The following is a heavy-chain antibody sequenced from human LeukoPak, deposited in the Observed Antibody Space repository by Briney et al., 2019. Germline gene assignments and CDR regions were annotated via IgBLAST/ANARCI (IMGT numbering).Heavy chain of an antibody. V-gene: IGHV1-2*02. Sequence: ASVKVSCKASGYTFTGYYMHWVRQAPGQGLEWMGWINPNSGGTNYAQKFQGRVTMTRDTSISTAYMELSRLRSDDTAVYYCASQGDLRRIYYGSGSYSEFAHYGMDVWGQGTTVTVSS. J-gene: IGHJ6*02. CDR1: GYTFTGYY. D-gene: IGHD3-10*01. CDR2: INPNSGGT. CDR3: ASQGDLRRIYYGSGSYSEFAHYGMDV.